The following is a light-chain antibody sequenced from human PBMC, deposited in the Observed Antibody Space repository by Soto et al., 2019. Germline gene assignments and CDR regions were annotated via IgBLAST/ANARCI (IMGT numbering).Light chain of an antibody. Sequence: QSVLTQPPSVSAAPGQKVTISCFGSSSNIGNNYVSWYQQLPGTAPKLLIYNNNQRPSGIPDRFSGSKSGTSATLGITGLQTGDEADYYCGTWDSSLSAWVFGGGTKLTVL. CDR2: NNN. CDR3: GTWDSSLSAWV. CDR1: SSNIGNNY. J-gene: IGLJ3*02. V-gene: IGLV1-51*01.